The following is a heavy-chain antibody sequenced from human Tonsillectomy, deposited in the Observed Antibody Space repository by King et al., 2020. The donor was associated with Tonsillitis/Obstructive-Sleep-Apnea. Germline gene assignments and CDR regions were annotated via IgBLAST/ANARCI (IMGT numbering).Heavy chain of an antibody. D-gene: IGHD2-2*01. V-gene: IGHV2-5*02. Sequence: QITLQESGPTLVKPTQTLTLTCTFSGFSLTTSGVGVGWIRQPPGKALEWLAIIYWDDDKRYSPSLKSRLTITKDTSKNQVVLTMTNMDPVDTATYYCAHSYCGSSTCRREDVWGKGTTVTVSS. CDR3: AHSYCGSSTCRREDV. CDR1: GFSLTTSGVG. J-gene: IGHJ6*04. CDR2: IYWDDDK.